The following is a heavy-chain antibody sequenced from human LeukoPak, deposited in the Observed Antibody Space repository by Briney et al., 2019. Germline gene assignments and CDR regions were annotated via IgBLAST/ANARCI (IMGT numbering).Heavy chain of an antibody. V-gene: IGHV4-34*01. Sequence: PSETLSLTCAVYGGSFSGDYWSWIRQPPGKGLEWIGESNHSGNTNYSPSLKSRVTISVDTSKNQFSLKLSSVTAADTAVYNCARRTGYGSGSHYASFDYWGQGTLVTVSS. CDR2: SNHSGNT. D-gene: IGHD3-10*01. CDR1: GGSFSGDY. J-gene: IGHJ4*02. CDR3: ARRTGYGSGSHYASFDY.